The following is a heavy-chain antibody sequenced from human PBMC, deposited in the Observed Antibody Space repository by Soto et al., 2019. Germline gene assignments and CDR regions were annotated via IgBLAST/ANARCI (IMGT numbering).Heavy chain of an antibody. CDR1: GYTFTNYV. CDR2: INSGNGNT. J-gene: IGHJ4*02. D-gene: IGHD3-3*01. Sequence: SVKVSCQTSGYTFTNYVVDWVREAPGQGLEWMGWINSGNGNTKYSEKFQGRVTITRDTSASTAYMELNSLTSEDTAVYYCARGLTIFGVVIGYWGQGTLVTVSS. V-gene: IGHV1-3*01. CDR3: ARGLTIFGVVIGY.